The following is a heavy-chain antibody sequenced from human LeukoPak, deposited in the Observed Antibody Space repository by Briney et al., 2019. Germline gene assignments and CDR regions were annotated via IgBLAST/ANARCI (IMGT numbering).Heavy chain of an antibody. CDR3: ATVPNCSGGSCYKDY. CDR1: GYTFTSYG. J-gene: IGHJ4*02. V-gene: IGHV1-18*01. Sequence: ASVKVSCKASGYTFTSYGISWVRQAPGQGLEWMGWISAYNGNTNYAQKLQGRVTMTTDTSTSTAYMELSSLRSEDTAVYYCATVPNCSGGSCYKDYWGQGTLVTVSS. CDR2: ISAYNGNT. D-gene: IGHD2-15*01.